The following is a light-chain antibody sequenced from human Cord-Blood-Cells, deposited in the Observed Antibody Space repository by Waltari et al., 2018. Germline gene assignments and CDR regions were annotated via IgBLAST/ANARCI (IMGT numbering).Light chain of an antibody. CDR1: QSVSSN. CDR2: GAS. V-gene: IGKV3-15*01. CDR3: QQYNNWPPWT. J-gene: IGKJ1*01. Sequence: EIVLTQSPATLSVSPAERATLPCRASQSVSSNLAWYQQKPGQAPRLLIYGASTRATGIPARFSGSGSGTEFTLTISSLQSEDFAVYYCQQYNNWPPWTFGQGTQVEIK.